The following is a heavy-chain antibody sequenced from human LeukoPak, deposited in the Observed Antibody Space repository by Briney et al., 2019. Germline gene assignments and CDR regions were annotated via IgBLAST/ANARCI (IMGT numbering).Heavy chain of an antibody. V-gene: IGHV4-34*01. CDR3: ARLWFGELVTDS. Sequence: SETLSLTCAVYGGSFSGYYWSWIRQPPGKGLEWIGEINHSGSTNYNPSLKSRVTISVDTSKNQFSLKLRSVTAADTAVYYCARLWFGELVTDSWGQGTLATVSS. J-gene: IGHJ4*02. CDR2: INHSGST. CDR1: GGSFSGYY. D-gene: IGHD3-10*01.